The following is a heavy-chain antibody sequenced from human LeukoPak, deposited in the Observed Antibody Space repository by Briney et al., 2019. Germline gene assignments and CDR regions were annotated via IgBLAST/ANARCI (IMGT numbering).Heavy chain of an antibody. V-gene: IGHV3-48*02. J-gene: IGHJ4*02. CDR1: GFKFIDYS. CDR2: IGISSGRT. D-gene: IGHD6-25*01. Sequence: PGGSLRLSCAASGFKFIDYSMNWVRQAPGKGLEWISYIGISSGRTQYADSVKGRFTISRDNSKNTLSLQMNSLREEDTAVYYCTKEGGPMAATTERYSFDHWGQGALVTVSS. CDR3: TKEGGPMAATTERYSFDH.